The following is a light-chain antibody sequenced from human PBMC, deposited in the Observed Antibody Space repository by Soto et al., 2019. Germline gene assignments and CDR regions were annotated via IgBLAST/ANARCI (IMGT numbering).Light chain of an antibody. V-gene: IGLV1-47*01. Sequence: QSVLTQPPSASGTPGQRVTSSCSGSSSNIGSNYVYWYQQLPGTAPKLRIYRNNQRPSGVPDRFSGSKSGTSASLAISGLRSEDEADYYCAAWDDSLSLWVFGGGTQLTVL. CDR1: SSNIGSNY. J-gene: IGLJ3*02. CDR3: AAWDDSLSLWV. CDR2: RNN.